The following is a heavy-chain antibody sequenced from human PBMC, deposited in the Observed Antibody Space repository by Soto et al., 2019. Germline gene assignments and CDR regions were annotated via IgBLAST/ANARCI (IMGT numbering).Heavy chain of an antibody. J-gene: IGHJ5*02. D-gene: IGHD6-19*01. Sequence: QVQLQESGPGLVKPSETLSLTCTVSGGSVSSGSYYWSWIRQPPGKGLEWIGYIYYSGSTNYNPSLKSRVTRSVATSKNRFSLKLSPVTAADTAVYYCARVVAVAGNWFDPWGQGTLVTVSS. CDR1: GGSVSSGSYY. CDR3: ARVVAVAGNWFDP. CDR2: IYYSGST. V-gene: IGHV4-61*01.